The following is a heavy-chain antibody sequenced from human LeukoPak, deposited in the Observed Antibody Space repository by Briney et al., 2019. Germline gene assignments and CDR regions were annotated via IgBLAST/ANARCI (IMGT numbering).Heavy chain of an antibody. V-gene: IGHV3-48*03. D-gene: IGHD5-12*01. CDR3: VRDQSWLPDY. Sequence: QPGGSLRLSCAASGFTFSSHDMNWVRQAPGKGLEWVSYINTNGRTIQYADSVKGRFTISRDNAKNSLYLQMNSLRAEDTAVYYCVRDQSWLPDYWGQGTLVTVSS. CDR1: GFTFSSHD. J-gene: IGHJ4*02. CDR2: INTNGRTI.